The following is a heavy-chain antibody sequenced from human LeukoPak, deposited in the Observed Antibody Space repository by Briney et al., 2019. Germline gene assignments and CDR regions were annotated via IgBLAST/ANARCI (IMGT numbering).Heavy chain of an antibody. V-gene: IGHV3-23*01. CDR2: ISGSGGST. CDR3: AKVDIRGERSGLPSLKWFDP. D-gene: IGHD5-12*01. J-gene: IGHJ5*02. Sequence: PGGSLRLSCAASGFTFSSYAMSWVRQAPGKGLEWVSAISGSGGSTYYADSVKGRFTISRDNSKNTLYLQMNSLRAEDTAVYYCAKVDIRGERSGLPSLKWFDPWGQGTLVTVSS. CDR1: GFTFSSYA.